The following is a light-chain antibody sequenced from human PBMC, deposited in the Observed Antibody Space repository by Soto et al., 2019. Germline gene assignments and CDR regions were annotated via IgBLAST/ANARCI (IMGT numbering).Light chain of an antibody. J-gene: IGKJ2*01. CDR3: QQYGTSPPLYT. Sequence: EIVLTQSPGTLSLSPGERATLSCRASQSVDSTYLAWYQQKPGQAPRLLIYATSSRAAGVPDRFSGSGSGTDVTLTISRLEPEDFAVYYCQQYGTSPPLYTFGQGTKLDI. CDR2: ATS. V-gene: IGKV3-20*01. CDR1: QSVDSTY.